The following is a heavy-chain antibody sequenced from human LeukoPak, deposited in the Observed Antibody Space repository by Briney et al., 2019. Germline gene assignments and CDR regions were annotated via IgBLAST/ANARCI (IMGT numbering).Heavy chain of an antibody. CDR3: ARVLHPRISVDGTYRALDY. J-gene: IGHJ4*02. V-gene: IGHV1-24*01. Sequence: ASVKVSCKVSGYTLTELSMHWVRQAPGKGLEWMGGFDPEDGETIYAQKFQGRVTMTEDTSTDTAYMELSSLRSEDTAVYYCARVLHPRISVDGTYRALDYWGQGTLVTVSS. CDR1: GYTLTELS. D-gene: IGHD6-19*01. CDR2: FDPEDGET.